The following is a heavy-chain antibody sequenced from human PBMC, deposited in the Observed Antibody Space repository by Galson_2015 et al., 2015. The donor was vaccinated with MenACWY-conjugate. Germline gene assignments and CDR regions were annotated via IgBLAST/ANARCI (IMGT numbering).Heavy chain of an antibody. CDR1: GFTFSGYD. V-gene: IGHV3-48*03. CDR3: ARDPGLAFDY. D-gene: IGHD6-19*01. J-gene: IGHJ4*02. CDR2: ISSSGSTI. Sequence: SLRLSCAASGFTFSGYDMNWVRQAPGKGLEWVSYISSSGSTIYYADSVKGRFTISRDNAKNSLYLQMNSLRAEDTAVYYCARDPGLAFDYWGQGTLVTVSS.